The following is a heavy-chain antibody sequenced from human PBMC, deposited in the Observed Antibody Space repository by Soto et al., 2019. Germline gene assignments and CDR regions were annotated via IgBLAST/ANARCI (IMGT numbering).Heavy chain of an antibody. V-gene: IGHV3-15*07. CDR1: GLTISNAW. J-gene: IGHJ6*02. Sequence: EVQLVESGGGFIYPGGSLRLSCAASGLTISNAWMNWVRQAPGKGVEWVGRIKTNTEGGTTDYAAAVKGRFTVSRDDSKNTLYLQMNSLKTADTAVYYCTTGSVEGVWGQGTTVSVSS. CDR2: IKTNTEGGTT. CDR3: TTGSVEGV. D-gene: IGHD2-15*01.